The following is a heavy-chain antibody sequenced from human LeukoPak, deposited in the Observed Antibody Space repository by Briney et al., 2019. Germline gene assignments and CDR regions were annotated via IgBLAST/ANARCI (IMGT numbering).Heavy chain of an antibody. Sequence: GASVTVSCKASGYTFTVYYMHWVRQAPGQGLEWMGWINPDSGGTDYAQNFQGRVTMTRDTPISTAYMELSRLRSDNTAVYYCARPPQRAAAGLFDVFDIWGQGTMVTVSS. CDR2: INPDSGGT. J-gene: IGHJ3*02. V-gene: IGHV1-2*02. CDR3: ARPPQRAAAGLFDVFDI. D-gene: IGHD6-13*01. CDR1: GYTFTVYY.